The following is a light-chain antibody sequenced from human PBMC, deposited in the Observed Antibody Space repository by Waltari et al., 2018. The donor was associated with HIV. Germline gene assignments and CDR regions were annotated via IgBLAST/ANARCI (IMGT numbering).Light chain of an antibody. CDR3: SSYTTTFI. Sequence: QSALTQPASMSGSPGESITIPCTGPTRDIGPSRSVSWYQQHTGTPPKLIIYDVSYRPSGVDSRFSGSKSGNTAYLTISDLRPDDEAVYYCSSYTTTFIFGDGTTVSVL. J-gene: IGLJ2*01. V-gene: IGLV2-14*03. CDR1: TRDIGPSRS. CDR2: DVS.